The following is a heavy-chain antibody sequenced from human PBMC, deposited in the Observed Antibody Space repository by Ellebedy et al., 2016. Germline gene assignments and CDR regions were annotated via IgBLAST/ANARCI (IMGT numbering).Heavy chain of an antibody. V-gene: IGHV3-23*01. CDR2: IDGSGGNT. J-gene: IGHJ3*02. Sequence: GESLKSSCAASGFTFSTYTMTWVRQAPGKGPEWVSAIDGSGGNTYSADSVKGRFTISRDNSKNTLYLQMNSLRAEDTAVYYCAKRYKSGWFFDAFDIWGQGTMVTVSS. CDR3: AKRYKSGWFFDAFDI. CDR1: GFTFSTYT. D-gene: IGHD6-19*01.